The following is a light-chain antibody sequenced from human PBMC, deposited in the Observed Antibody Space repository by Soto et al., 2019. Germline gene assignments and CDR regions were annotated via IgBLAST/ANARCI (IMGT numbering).Light chain of an antibody. Sequence: QSVLTQPPSLSGTPGQRVTISCSGSNSNIGRYSVNWYQHFPGTAPKILIYSDDERPSGGPDRFSCSKSGTSASLAISGLQSEDEAEYYCAAWDDNLNGPLFGGGTKLTVL. CDR1: NSNIGRYS. CDR2: SDD. CDR3: AAWDDNLNGPL. V-gene: IGLV1-44*01. J-gene: IGLJ3*02.